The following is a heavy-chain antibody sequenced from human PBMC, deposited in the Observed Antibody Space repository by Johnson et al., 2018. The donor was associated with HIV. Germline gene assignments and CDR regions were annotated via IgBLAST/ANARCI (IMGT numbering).Heavy chain of an antibody. CDR2: IYSGGST. Sequence: VQLVESGGGLVQPGGSLRLSCAASGFTVSSNYMSWVRQAPGKGLEWVSVIYSGGSTYYADSVKGRFTISRDNSKNTLHLQMNSLRAEDTAVYYCARDTSIAAARAFDIGGQGTMVTVSA. J-gene: IGHJ3*02. D-gene: IGHD6-6*01. V-gene: IGHV3-66*01. CDR1: GFTVSSNY. CDR3: ARDTSIAAARAFDI.